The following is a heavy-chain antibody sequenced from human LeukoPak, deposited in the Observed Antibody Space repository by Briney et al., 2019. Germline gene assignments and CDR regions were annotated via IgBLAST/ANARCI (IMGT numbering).Heavy chain of an antibody. D-gene: IGHD6-13*01. CDR3: VSLAGSSSSTSLDY. J-gene: IGHJ4*02. V-gene: IGHV1-69*04. CDR1: GGTFSSYA. CDR2: IIPILGIA. Sequence: SVKVSCKASGGTFSSYAIRWVRQAPGQGLEWMGRIIPILGIANYAQKFQGRVTITADKSTSTAYMELSSLRSEDTAVYYCVSLAGSSSSTSLDYWGQGTLVTVSS.